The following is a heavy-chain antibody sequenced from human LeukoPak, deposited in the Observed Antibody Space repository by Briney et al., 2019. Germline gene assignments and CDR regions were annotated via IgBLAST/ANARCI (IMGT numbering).Heavy chain of an antibody. CDR2: IIPIFGTA. CDR1: GGTFSSYA. D-gene: IGHD3-10*01. Sequence: SVKVSCKASGGTFSSYAISWVRQAPGQGLEWMGGIIPIFGTANYAQKFQGRVTITTDESTSTAYMELSSLRSEDTAVYYCARDIAMVRGVTNNYYYYYYMDVWGKGTTVTVSS. J-gene: IGHJ6*03. CDR3: ARDIAMVRGVTNNYYYYYYMDV. V-gene: IGHV1-69*05.